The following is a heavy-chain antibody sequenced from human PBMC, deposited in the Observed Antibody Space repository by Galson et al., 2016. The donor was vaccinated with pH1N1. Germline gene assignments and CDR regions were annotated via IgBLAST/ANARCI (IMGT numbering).Heavy chain of an antibody. V-gene: IGHV2-5*01. Sequence: PALVKPTQTLTLTCTFSGFSLSTSGVGVGWIRQPPGKALEWLALIYWNDDKRYSPSLKSRLTITKDTSKNQVVLTMTNMDPVDTATYYCAHNLYGDYVGWFDPWGQGTLVTVSS. CDR3: AHNLYGDYVGWFDP. D-gene: IGHD4-17*01. J-gene: IGHJ5*02. CDR1: GFSLSTSGVG. CDR2: IYWNDDK.